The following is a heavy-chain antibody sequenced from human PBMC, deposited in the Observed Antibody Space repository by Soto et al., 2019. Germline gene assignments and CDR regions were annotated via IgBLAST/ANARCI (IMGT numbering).Heavy chain of an antibody. CDR1: GGTFSSDG. CDR2: IIPIFGTP. CDR3: SRQLCSGGSCYSGRYYFDY. J-gene: IGHJ4*02. D-gene: IGHD2-15*01. V-gene: IGHV1-69*01. Sequence: QVQLVQSGAEMKKPGSSMKVSCKASGGTFSSDGINWVRQAPGQGLEWMGGIIPIFGTPNYAQKFRGRITITADGSLSTAYMELSGLRSDDTAVYLCSRQLCSGGSCYSGRYYFDYWGQGTLVTVSS.